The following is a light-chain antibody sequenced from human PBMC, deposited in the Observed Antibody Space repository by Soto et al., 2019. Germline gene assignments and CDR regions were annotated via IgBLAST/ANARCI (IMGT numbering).Light chain of an antibody. CDR3: HSYDSSLSGSV. CDR2: GNT. CDR1: SSNIGAGYD. J-gene: IGLJ3*02. V-gene: IGLV1-40*01. Sequence: QSVLTQPPSVSGAPGQRVTISCTGSSSNIGAGYDVHWYQQLPGTAPKLLIYGNTNRPSGVPDRFSDSKSGTSASLAITGLQAEDEADYYCHSYDSSLSGSVFGGGTKLTVL.